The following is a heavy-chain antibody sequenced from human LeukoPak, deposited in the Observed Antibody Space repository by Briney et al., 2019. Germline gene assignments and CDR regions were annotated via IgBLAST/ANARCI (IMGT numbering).Heavy chain of an antibody. CDR3: AKGRSGIVATIFDY. D-gene: IGHD5-12*01. CDR2: ISYDGSNK. V-gene: IGHV3-30*18. Sequence: GGSLRLSCAASGFTFSSYGMRWVRQAPGKGLEWVAVISYDGSNKYYADSVKGRFTISRDNSKNTLYLQMNSLRAEDTAVYYCAKGRSGIVATIFDYWGQGTLVTVSS. J-gene: IGHJ4*02. CDR1: GFTFSSYG.